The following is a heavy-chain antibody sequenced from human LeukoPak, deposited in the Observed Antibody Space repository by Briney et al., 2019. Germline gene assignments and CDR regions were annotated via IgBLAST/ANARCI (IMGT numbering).Heavy chain of an antibody. Sequence: PGGSLRLSCAASGFTFSSYAMSWVRQAPGKGLEWVSAISGSGGSTYYADSVKGRFTITRDNSKNTLNLQMNSLRAEDTAVYYCAKEGKSSGWFKKRNYYYYMDVWGKGTTVTVSS. CDR3: AKEGKSSGWFKKRNYYYYMDV. J-gene: IGHJ6*03. CDR2: ISGSGGST. D-gene: IGHD6-19*01. CDR1: GFTFSSYA. V-gene: IGHV3-23*01.